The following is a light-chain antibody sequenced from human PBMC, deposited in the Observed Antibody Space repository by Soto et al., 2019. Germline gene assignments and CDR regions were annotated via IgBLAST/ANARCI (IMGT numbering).Light chain of an antibody. CDR1: QRVSNK. J-gene: IGKJ3*01. V-gene: IGKV3-15*01. CDR3: HQYDNWPPT. Sequence: EIEMTQSPATVSVSPGERATLSCRASQRVSNKLAWYQQKPGQAPRLLIYGAFTRAAGIPARFSGSESGTQFTLTISSLQSEDFAIYYCHQYDNWPPTFGPGTKVDIK. CDR2: GAF.